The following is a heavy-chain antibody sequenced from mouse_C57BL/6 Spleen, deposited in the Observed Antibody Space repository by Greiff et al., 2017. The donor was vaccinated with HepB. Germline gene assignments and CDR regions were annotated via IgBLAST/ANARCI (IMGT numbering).Heavy chain of an antibody. D-gene: IGHD6-1*01. CDR2: ISDGGSYT. Sequence: EVMLVESGGGLVKPGGSLKLSCAASGFTFSSYAMSWVRQTPEKRLEWVATISDGGSYTYYPDNVKGRFTISRDNAKNNLYLQMSHLKSEDTAMYYCARDQRQAWFAYWGQGTLVTVSA. CDR1: GFTFSSYA. V-gene: IGHV5-4*01. J-gene: IGHJ3*01. CDR3: ARDQRQAWFAY.